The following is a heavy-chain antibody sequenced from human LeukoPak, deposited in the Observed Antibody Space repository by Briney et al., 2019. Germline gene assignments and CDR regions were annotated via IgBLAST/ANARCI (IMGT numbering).Heavy chain of an antibody. CDR3: AKDKTSRFLEWLPVGVHWFDP. CDR2: ISYDGSNE. D-gene: IGHD3-3*01. Sequence: GGSLRLSCAASGFTFSSYGMHWVRQAPGKGLEWVAVISYDGSNEYYTDSVKGRFAISRDNSKNTLYLQMSSLRAEDTAVYYCAKDKTSRFLEWLPVGVHWFDPWGQGTLVTVSS. CDR1: GFTFSSYG. V-gene: IGHV3-30*18. J-gene: IGHJ5*02.